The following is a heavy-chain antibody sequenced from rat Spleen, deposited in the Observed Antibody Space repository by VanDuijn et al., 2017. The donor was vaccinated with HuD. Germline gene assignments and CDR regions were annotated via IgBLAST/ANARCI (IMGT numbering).Heavy chain of an antibody. CDR3: ARRYYGYTYFDY. J-gene: IGHJ2*01. D-gene: IGHD1-6*01. Sequence: EVQLVESGGGLVQPGRSLKLSCAASGFTLSTYAMAWVRQAPTKGLEWVATIVYDGSSTYYRDSVKGRFTISRDDAKSTLFLQMDSLRSDDTATYYCARRYYGYTYFDYWGQGVMVTVSS. CDR2: IVYDGSST. CDR1: GFTLSTYA. V-gene: IGHV5-29*01.